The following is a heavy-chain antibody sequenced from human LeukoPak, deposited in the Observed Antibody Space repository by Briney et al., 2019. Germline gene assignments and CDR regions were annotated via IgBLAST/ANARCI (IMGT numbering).Heavy chain of an antibody. CDR2: ISGSGGST. D-gene: IGHD3-10*01. V-gene: IGHV3-23*01. Sequence: GGSLRLSCAASGFTFSSYAMSWVRQAPGKGLEWVSAISGSGGSTYYADSVKGRFTISRDNSKNTLYLQMNSLRAEDTAVYYCAKGRPMVRGVIIPTYYFDYWGQGTLVTVSS. J-gene: IGHJ4*02. CDR1: GFTFSSYA. CDR3: AKGRPMVRGVIIPTYYFDY.